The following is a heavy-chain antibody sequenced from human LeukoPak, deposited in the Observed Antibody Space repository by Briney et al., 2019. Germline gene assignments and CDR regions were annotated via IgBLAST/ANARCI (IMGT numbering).Heavy chain of an antibody. CDR1: GFTFSDYY. V-gene: IGHV3-11*01. CDR3: VVSEANGAFDI. J-gene: IGHJ3*02. Sequence: PGGSLRLSCAASGFTFSDYYMSWIRQAPGKGLEWVSYISSSGSTIYYADSVEGRFTISRDNAKNSLYLQMNSLRAEDTAVYYCVVSEANGAFDIWGQGTMVTVSS. D-gene: IGHD2-2*01. CDR2: ISSSGSTI.